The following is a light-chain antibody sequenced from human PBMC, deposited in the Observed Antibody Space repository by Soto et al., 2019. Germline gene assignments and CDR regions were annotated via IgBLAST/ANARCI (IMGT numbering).Light chain of an antibody. CDR3: HQYDSSPLT. V-gene: IGKV3-20*01. CDR2: GAS. CDR1: QSVSSSY. J-gene: IGKJ4*01. Sequence: EIVLTQSPGTLSLSPGERATLSCRASQSVSSSYLAWYQQKPGQAPRLLIYGASSRGTGIPDRFSGSGSGTDFTFTISRLEPEDFAVYYCHQYDSSPLTFGGGTKVEIK.